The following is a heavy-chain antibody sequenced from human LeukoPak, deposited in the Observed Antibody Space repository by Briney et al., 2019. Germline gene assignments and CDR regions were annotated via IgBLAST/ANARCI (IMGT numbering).Heavy chain of an antibody. CDR3: ARDAGIAVAGTLDY. CDR1: GYTFTSYG. CDR2: ISAYNGNT. J-gene: IGHJ4*02. V-gene: IGHV1-18*01. Sequence: ASVKVSCKASGYTFTSYGISWVRQAPGQGLEWMGWISAYNGNTNYAQKLQGRATMTTDTPTSTAYMELRSLRSDDTAVYYCARDAGIAVAGTLDYWGQGTLVTVSS. D-gene: IGHD6-19*01.